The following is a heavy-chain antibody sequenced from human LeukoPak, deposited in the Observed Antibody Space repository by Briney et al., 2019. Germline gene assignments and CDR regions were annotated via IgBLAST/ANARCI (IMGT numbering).Heavy chain of an antibody. CDR1: GYLFTNYW. CDR2: IYPGDSET. J-gene: IGHJ4*02. CDR3: ARVPDRSGYFYYFDF. Sequence: GESLEISCQGSGYLFTNYWIGWVRPIPGKGLEWMGIIYPGDSETRYSPSFQGQVTISADKSTSTAYLQWSSLKASDTAMFYCARVPDRSGYFYYFDFWGQGTLVTVSA. D-gene: IGHD3-22*01. V-gene: IGHV5-51*01.